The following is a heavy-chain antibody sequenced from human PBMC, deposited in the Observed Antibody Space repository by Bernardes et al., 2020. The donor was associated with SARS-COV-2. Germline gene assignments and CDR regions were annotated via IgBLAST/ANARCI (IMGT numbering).Heavy chain of an antibody. D-gene: IGHD2-8*01. CDR2: IYYSGTT. CDR3: AKELAYGTTWRDYKYYFGMDV. CDR1: GGSNKYYY. J-gene: IGHJ6*02. V-gene: IGHV4-4*08. Sequence: SETLSLTCTVSGGSNKYYYWSWIRQPPGKGLEWIGYIYYSGTTNYNPSLKSRVTISIDTSKNQFSLKLSSVTAADTAVYYCAKELAYGTTWRDYKYYFGMDVWGQGTTVTVSS.